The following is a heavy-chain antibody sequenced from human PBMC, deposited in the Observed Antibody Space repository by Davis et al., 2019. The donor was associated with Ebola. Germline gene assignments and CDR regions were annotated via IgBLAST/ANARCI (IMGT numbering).Heavy chain of an antibody. V-gene: IGHV3-11*01. CDR1: GFTFTDYY. CDR3: ARRLDACDV. CDR2: IGGSGSSV. D-gene: IGHD6-25*01. Sequence: SLRLSCAASGFTFTDYYMSWIRQAPGTGLEWVSNIGGSGSSVFYADSVKGRFTISRDNSKNSLYLQMDSLRAEDTAVYYCARRLDACDVWGQGTVVSVS. J-gene: IGHJ3*01.